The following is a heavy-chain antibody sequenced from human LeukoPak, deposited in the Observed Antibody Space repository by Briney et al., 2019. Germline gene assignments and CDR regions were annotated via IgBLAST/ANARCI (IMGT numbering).Heavy chain of an antibody. J-gene: IGHJ6*02. D-gene: IGHD3-3*01. Sequence: ASVKVSCKASGYTFTSYAIHWVRQAPGQRLEWMGWISAGNGNTKYSQNFQGRVTFISNTSATTAFMELSSLRSEDAAVYYCARDQYDFWSGYHYGMDVWGQGTTVTVSS. CDR1: GYTFTSYA. V-gene: IGHV1-3*01. CDR2: ISAGNGNT. CDR3: ARDQYDFWSGYHYGMDV.